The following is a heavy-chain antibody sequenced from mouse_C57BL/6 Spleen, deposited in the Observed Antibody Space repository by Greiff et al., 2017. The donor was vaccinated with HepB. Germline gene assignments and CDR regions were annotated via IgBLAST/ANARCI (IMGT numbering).Heavy chain of an antibody. Sequence: QVQLQQPGAELVKPGASVTLSCKASGYTFTSYWMHWVKQRPGQGLEWIGMIHPNSGGTNYNEKFKGKATLTADKSSSTAYMQLSSLTSEDSAVYYCARRGSYTVGKYSAMDYWGQGTTVTVSS. V-gene: IGHV1-64*01. CDR3: ARRGSYTVGKYSAMDY. D-gene: IGHD1-1*01. CDR2: IHPNSGGT. CDR1: GYTFTSYW. J-gene: IGHJ4*01.